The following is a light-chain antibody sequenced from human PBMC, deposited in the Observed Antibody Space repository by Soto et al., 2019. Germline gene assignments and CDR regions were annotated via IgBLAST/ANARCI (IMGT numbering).Light chain of an antibody. J-gene: IGKJ4*01. V-gene: IGKV3-20*01. CDR2: GAS. CDR1: QSVSSSY. Sequence: EIVLTQSPGTLSLSPGERATLSCRASQSVSSSYVAWYQQKPCQAPILLIYGASCRTTSIPYMFSGGGSGKVIILISSMLSEDCATYYCRQLYSWSGTFGGGTKVDIK. CDR3: RQLYSWSGT.